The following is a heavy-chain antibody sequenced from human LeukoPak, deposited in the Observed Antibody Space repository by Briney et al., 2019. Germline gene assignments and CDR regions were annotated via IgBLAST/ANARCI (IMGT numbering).Heavy chain of an antibody. CDR2: INSDGSYT. D-gene: IGHD3-9*01. V-gene: IGHV3-74*01. J-gene: IGHJ4*02. CDR3: ATELLTPLDY. Sequence: GGSLRLSCAASGFTFSTYWVHWVRQAPGKGLVWVSRINSDGSYTTYADSVKGRFTISRDNAKNTLYLQMNSLRAEDTAVYYCATELLTPLDYWGQGTLVTVSS. CDR1: GFTFSTYW.